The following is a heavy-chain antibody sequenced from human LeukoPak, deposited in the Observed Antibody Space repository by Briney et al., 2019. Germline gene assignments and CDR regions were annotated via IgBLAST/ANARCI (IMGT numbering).Heavy chain of an antibody. CDR3: ASCFTDGDCEY. D-gene: IGHD4-17*01. Sequence: GGSLRLSRAASGFTVSSSYMSWVRQAPVKGPEWVSVIYSGGNTYYADFVKGRFTISRDNSKNTVYLQMNSLRAEDTAVYYCASCFTDGDCEYWGQGTLVTVSS. CDR2: IYSGGNT. J-gene: IGHJ4*02. CDR1: GFTVSSSY. V-gene: IGHV3-66*01.